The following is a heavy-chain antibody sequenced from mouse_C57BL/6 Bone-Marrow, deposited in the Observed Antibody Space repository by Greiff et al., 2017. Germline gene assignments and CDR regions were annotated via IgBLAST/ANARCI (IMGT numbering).Heavy chain of an antibody. J-gene: IGHJ2*01. Sequence: QVQLKESGAELARPGASVKLSCKASGYTFTSYGISWVKQRTGQGLEWIGEIYPRSGNSYYNEKFKGKATLTADTSSSTAYMELRSLTSEDSAVYCCASRHYYGSRNIDYWGQGTTLTVSS. CDR3: ASRHYYGSRNIDY. CDR2: IYPRSGNS. CDR1: GYTFTSYG. V-gene: IGHV1-81*01. D-gene: IGHD1-1*01.